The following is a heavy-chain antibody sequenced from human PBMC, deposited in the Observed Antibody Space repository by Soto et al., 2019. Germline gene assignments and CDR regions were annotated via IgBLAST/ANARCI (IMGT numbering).Heavy chain of an antibody. CDR3: ARGVGSGSYYNQYNWFDP. CDR1: GGTFSNDG. CDR2: INVYNGNT. J-gene: IGHJ5*02. V-gene: IGHV1-18*01. D-gene: IGHD3-10*01. Sequence: GASVKVSCKTSGGTFSNDGMSWVQQATGQGLEWMGWINVYNGNTKYAQKVQGRVTMTTDTSTSTAYMELRSLRSDDTAVYYCARGVGSGSYYNQYNWFDPWGQGTLVTVSS.